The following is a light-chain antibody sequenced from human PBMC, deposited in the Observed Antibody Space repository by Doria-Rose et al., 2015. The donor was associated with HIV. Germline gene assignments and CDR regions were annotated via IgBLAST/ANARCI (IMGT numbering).Light chain of an antibody. J-gene: IGKJ1*01. CDR2: DGS. Sequence: TQSPGTLSLSPGERATLSCRASKSFSSTYLAWYQQQPGQATSLLIDDGSTRATGIPDRFSASGSGTDFTLTINRLEPEDFALYYCHQYGTSWTFGQGTKVEI. V-gene: IGKV3-20*01. CDR1: KSFSSTY. CDR3: HQYGTSWT.